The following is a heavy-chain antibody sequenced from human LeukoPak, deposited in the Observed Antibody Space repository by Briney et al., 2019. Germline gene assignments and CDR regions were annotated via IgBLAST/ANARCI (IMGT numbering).Heavy chain of an antibody. CDR2: ISASGGSR. V-gene: IGHV3-23*01. Sequence: GGSLRLSCAASGFTFSSYVMSWVRQAPGKGLEWVSGISASGGSRYYADSVKGRFTISRDNSKNTLYLQMNSLRAEDTAVYCCAQDRGATVTTFVYWGQGTLVTVSS. CDR3: AQDRGATVTTFVY. D-gene: IGHD4-17*01. CDR1: GFTFSSYV. J-gene: IGHJ4*02.